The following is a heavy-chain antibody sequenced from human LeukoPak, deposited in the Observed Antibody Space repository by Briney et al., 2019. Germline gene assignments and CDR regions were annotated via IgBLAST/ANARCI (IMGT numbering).Heavy chain of an antibody. CDR1: GFTFNSYG. CDR2: ISYDGSNT. J-gene: IGHJ4*02. D-gene: IGHD3-10*01. V-gene: IGHV3-30*18. CDR3: AKGGNYGSGSYYGDY. Sequence: GGSLKLSCAASGFTFNSYGMHWVRQAPGKGLECVAVISYDGSNTYYADSVKGRFTISRDNSKNTLYLQMNSLRAEDAAVYYCAKGGNYGSGSYYGDYWGQGALVTVSS.